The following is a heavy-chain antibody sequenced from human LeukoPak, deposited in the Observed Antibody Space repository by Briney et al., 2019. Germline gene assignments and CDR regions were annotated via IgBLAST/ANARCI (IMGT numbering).Heavy chain of an antibody. J-gene: IGHJ4*02. CDR1: GFTFSSYT. Sequence: PGGSLRLSCAASGFTFSSYTMSWVRQAPGKGLEWVSAITTSDGNTYYADSVKGRFTVSRDNSKNTLFLQMNSLRAEDTAVYYCARDPLAAGSFDYWGQGTLVTVSS. D-gene: IGHD6-13*01. CDR3: ARDPLAAGSFDY. CDR2: ITTSDGNT. V-gene: IGHV3-23*01.